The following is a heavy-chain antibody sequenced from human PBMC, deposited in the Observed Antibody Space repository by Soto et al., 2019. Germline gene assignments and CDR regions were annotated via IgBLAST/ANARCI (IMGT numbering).Heavy chain of an antibody. Sequence: QVQLVQSGAEVKKPGASVKVSCKASGYTFTSYYMHWVRQAPGQGLEWMGIINPSGGSTSYAQKVPGRVTMPRDTSTSTVYMELSSLRSEDTAVYYCARVGGYCSGGSCYSGETDYWGQGTLVTVSS. CDR2: INPSGGST. V-gene: IGHV1-46*01. CDR1: GYTFTSYY. D-gene: IGHD2-15*01. CDR3: ARVGGYCSGGSCYSGETDY. J-gene: IGHJ4*02.